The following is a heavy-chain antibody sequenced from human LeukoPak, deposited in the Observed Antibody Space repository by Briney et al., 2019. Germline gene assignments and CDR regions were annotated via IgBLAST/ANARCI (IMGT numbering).Heavy chain of an antibody. J-gene: IGHJ4*02. D-gene: IGHD3-16*02. CDR3: AKRHLIADRGLDY. V-gene: IGHV3-33*06. CDR1: GFTFSNYG. CDR2: ISYDETYK. Sequence: GKSLRLSCAASGFTFSNYGMHWVRQAPGKGLEWVAVISYDETYKDYADSVKGRFAVSRDNSNNTLYLQMNSLRTEDTAVYYCAKRHLIADRGLDYWGQGTLVTVSS.